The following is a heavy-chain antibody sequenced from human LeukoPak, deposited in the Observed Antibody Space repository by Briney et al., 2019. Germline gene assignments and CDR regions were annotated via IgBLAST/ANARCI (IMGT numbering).Heavy chain of an antibody. Sequence: GGSLRLSCAASGFIFSDYAMSWVRQAPGKGLEWLSGMSKSGDYTHDTESVKGRFTISRDNSKNTLYLQMSGLRAEDTAIYYCAKFNGWELAEYCLDYWGHGTLVTVSS. CDR2: MSKSGDYT. CDR1: GFIFSDYA. CDR3: AKFNGWELAEYCLDY. V-gene: IGHV3-23*01. J-gene: IGHJ4*01. D-gene: IGHD2/OR15-2a*01.